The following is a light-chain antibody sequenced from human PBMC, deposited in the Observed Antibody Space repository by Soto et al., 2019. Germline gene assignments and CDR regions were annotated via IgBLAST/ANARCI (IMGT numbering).Light chain of an antibody. CDR3: AGWDDSLHGLL. CDR2: RNN. J-gene: IGLJ1*01. V-gene: IGLV1-47*01. CDR1: SSNIGTNY. Sequence: QSVLTQPPSASGTPGQRVTISCSGGSSNIGTNYVYWYQQLPGTAPKLLIYRNNLRPSGVPDRFSASTSGTSASLAISGLRSEDEGDYFCAGWDDSLHGLLCGAGTKLTVL.